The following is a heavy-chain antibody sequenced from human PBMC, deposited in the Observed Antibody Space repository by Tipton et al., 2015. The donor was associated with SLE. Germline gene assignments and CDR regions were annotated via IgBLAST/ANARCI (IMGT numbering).Heavy chain of an antibody. D-gene: IGHD5-18*01. CDR3: ARQSDTTMVAYFDS. CDR1: GGSFSGYY. V-gene: IGHV4-34*01. J-gene: IGHJ4*02. CDR2: INHSRST. Sequence: TLSLTCTVYGGSFSGYYWTWIRQPPGKGLEWIGEINHSRSTNYNPSLKSRVTISVDTSKNQFSLKLSSVTAADTAVYYCARQSDTTMVAYFDSWGQGTVVTVSS.